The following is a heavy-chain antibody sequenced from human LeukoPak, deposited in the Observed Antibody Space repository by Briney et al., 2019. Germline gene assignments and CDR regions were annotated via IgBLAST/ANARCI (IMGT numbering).Heavy chain of an antibody. D-gene: IGHD1-26*01. CDR3: AREGPRRIVGATVVWFDP. CDR1: GGSFSGYY. V-gene: IGHV4-34*01. Sequence: PSETLSLTCAVYGGSFSGYYCSWIRQPPGEGLEWIGEINHSGSTNYNPSLKSRVTISVDTSKNQFSLKLSSVTAADTAVYYCAREGPRRIVGATVVWFDPWGQGTLVTASS. J-gene: IGHJ5*02. CDR2: INHSGST.